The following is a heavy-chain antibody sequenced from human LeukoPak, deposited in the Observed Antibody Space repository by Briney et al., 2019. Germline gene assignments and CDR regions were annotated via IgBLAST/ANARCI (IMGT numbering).Heavy chain of an antibody. Sequence: VASVKVSCKASGGTFSSYAISWVRQAPGQGLEWMGGIIPTFGTANYAQKFQGRVTITTDESTSTAYMELSSLRSEDTAVYYCARRQYYDSSGLLPGAGAFDIWGQGTMVTVSS. CDR2: IIPTFGTA. CDR1: GGTFSSYA. CDR3: ARRQYYDSSGLLPGAGAFDI. V-gene: IGHV1-69*05. D-gene: IGHD3-22*01. J-gene: IGHJ3*02.